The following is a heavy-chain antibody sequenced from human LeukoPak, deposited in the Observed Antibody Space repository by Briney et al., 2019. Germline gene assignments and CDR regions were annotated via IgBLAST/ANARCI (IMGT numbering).Heavy chain of an antibody. J-gene: IGHJ4*02. CDR3: ARVDREPHLYYFDY. D-gene: IGHD1-14*01. V-gene: IGHV4-39*07. Sequence: SETLSLTCTVSGGSISSSSYYWGWIRQPPGKGLEWIGSIYYSGSTYYNPSLKSRVTISVDTSKNQFSLKLSSVTAADTAVYYCARVDREPHLYYFDYWGQGTLVTVSS. CDR2: IYYSGST. CDR1: GGSISSSSYY.